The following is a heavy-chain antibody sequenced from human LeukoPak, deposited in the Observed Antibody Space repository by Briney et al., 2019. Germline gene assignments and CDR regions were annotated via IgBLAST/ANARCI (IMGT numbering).Heavy chain of an antibody. CDR1: GGSFSGYY. J-gene: IGHJ3*02. CDR2: INHSGST. CDR3: ARGRSGIRTRYYDSSGYYGI. V-gene: IGHV4-34*01. Sequence: PSETLSLTCAVYGGSFSGYYWSWIRQPPGXXXEWIGEINHSGSTNYNPSLKSRVTISVDTSKNQFSLKLSSVTAADTAVYYCARGRSGIRTRYYDSSGYYGIWGQGTMVTVSS. D-gene: IGHD3-22*01.